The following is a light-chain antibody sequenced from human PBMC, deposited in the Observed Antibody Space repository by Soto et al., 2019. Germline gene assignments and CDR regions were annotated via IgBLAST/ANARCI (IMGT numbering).Light chain of an antibody. CDR3: QQCNNWPQT. J-gene: IGKJ1*01. CDR1: QSVSSN. CDR2: VAS. Sequence: EIVMTQSPATLSVSPGGRATLSCRASQSVSSNLAWYQQKPGPAPRLLTYVASTRATGIPARFSGSGSGTEFTLTISSLQSEDFAVYYCQQCNNWPQTVGQGTKVDIK. V-gene: IGKV3-15*01.